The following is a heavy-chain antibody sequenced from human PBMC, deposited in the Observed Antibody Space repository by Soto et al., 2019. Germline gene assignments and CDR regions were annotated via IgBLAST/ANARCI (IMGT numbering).Heavy chain of an antibody. V-gene: IGHV3-33*01. D-gene: IGHD3-3*01. CDR2: IWYDGSNK. Sequence: GGSLRLSCAASGFTFSSYGMHWVRQAPGKGLEWVAVIWYDGSNKYYADSVKGRFTISRDNSKNTLYLQMNSLRAEDTAVYYCARSANYDFWSGSEIDYWGQGTLVTVSS. J-gene: IGHJ4*02. CDR3: ARSANYDFWSGSEIDY. CDR1: GFTFSSYG.